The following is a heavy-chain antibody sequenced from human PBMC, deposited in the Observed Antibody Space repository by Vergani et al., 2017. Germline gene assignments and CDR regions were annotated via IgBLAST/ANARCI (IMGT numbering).Heavy chain of an antibody. CDR1: GFSFRNAW. D-gene: IGHD2-21*01. J-gene: IGHJ6*02. CDR3: TTDPQYCGDDSCYWLRDHHYYGMDV. CDR2: IKSTFDRGTT. V-gene: IGHV3-15*07. Sequence: EVQLVESGGGIVKPGGSLRLSCVASGFSFRNAWMNWVRRTPGQGLEWVGRIKSTFDRGTTDYAAAVKGRFTISRDDSKNTLFLQMNGLKTEDIGVYYCTTDPQYCGDDSCYWLRDHHYYGMDVWGQGTTATVSS.